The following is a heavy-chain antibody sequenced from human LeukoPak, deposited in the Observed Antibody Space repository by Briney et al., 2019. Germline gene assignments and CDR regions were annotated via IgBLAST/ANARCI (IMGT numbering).Heavy chain of an antibody. J-gene: IGHJ3*02. CDR1: GGSISSSSYY. Sequence: SETLSLTCTVSGGSISSSSYYWGWIRQPPGKGLEWIGSIYYSGSTNYNPSLKSRVTISVDTSKNQFSLKLSSVTAADTAVYYCARRRQQHFTHSDAFDIWGQGTMVTVSS. D-gene: IGHD6-13*01. CDR3: ARRRQQHFTHSDAFDI. CDR2: IYYSGST. V-gene: IGHV4-39*07.